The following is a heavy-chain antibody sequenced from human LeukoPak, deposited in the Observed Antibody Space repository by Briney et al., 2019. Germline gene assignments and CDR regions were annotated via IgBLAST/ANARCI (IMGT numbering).Heavy chain of an antibody. V-gene: IGHV1-2*02. Sequence: ASVKVSCKASGYTFTGYYMHWVRQAPGQGLEWMGWINPNSGGTNYAQKFQGRVTMTRDTSISTAYMELSRLRSDDTAVYYCARAVDYSNYDFDYWGQGTLVTVSS. CDR2: INPNSGGT. CDR1: GYTFTGYY. D-gene: IGHD4-11*01. J-gene: IGHJ4*02. CDR3: ARAVDYSNYDFDY.